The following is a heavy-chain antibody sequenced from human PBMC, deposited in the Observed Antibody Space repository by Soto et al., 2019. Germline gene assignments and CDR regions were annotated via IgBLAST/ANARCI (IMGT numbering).Heavy chain of an antibody. CDR1: GFTFSSYA. D-gene: IGHD1-26*01. J-gene: IGHJ4*02. CDR2: ISGSGGST. V-gene: IGHV3-23*01. Sequence: EVQLLESGGGLVQPGGSLRLSCAASGFTFSSYAMRWVRQAPGKGLEWVSAISGSGGSTYYADSVKGRFTISRDNSKNTLYLQMNSLRAEDTAVYYFAGRGSGSYYDYWGQGTLVTVSS. CDR3: AGRGSGSYYDY.